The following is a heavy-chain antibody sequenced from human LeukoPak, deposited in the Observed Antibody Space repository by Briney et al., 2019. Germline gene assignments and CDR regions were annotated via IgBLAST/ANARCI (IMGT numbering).Heavy chain of an antibody. CDR3: ARDQSVWGSYPFDY. V-gene: IGHV1-18*04. D-gene: IGHD3-16*02. CDR1: GYTFTSYG. J-gene: IGHJ4*02. Sequence: GASVKVSCKASGYTFTSYGISWVRQAPGQGLEWMGWISAYNGNTNYAQKLQGRVTTTTDTSTSTAYMELRSLRSDDTAVYYCARDQSVWGSYPFDYWGQGTLVTVSS. CDR2: ISAYNGNT.